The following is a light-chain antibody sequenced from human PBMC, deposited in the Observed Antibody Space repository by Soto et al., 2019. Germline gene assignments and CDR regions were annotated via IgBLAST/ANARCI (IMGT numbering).Light chain of an antibody. CDR1: QYIHNY. CDR2: EAA. V-gene: IGKV1-5*03. J-gene: IGKJ1*01. Sequence: DIQMTQSPSTLSASVGDRVTITCRASQYIHNYLAWYQQKPGEAPKLLIYEAANLETGVPSRFSGSGTGTEFTLTISSLQPDDFAHYYCQQSNNYPWTFGQGTRVDI. CDR3: QQSNNYPWT.